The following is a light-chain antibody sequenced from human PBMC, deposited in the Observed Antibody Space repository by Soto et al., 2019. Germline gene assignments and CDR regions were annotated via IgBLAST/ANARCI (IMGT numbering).Light chain of an antibody. CDR2: DAS. J-gene: IGKJ4*01. CDR3: QQYSDYSAHGLS. V-gene: IGKV1-5*01. Sequence: DIQMTQSPSTLSASVGDGVTIACRSSQRISTWLAWYQQKPGKAPKLLISDASSLETGVPSRFSGSGSGTEFTLTISSLQPDDFATYYCQQYSDYSAHGLSFGGGTKVDIK. CDR1: QRISTW.